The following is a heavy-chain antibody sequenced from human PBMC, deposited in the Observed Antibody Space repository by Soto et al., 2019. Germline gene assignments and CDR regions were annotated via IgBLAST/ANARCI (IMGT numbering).Heavy chain of an antibody. CDR3: PKPIAYSPSDGMDV. J-gene: IGHJ6*02. V-gene: IGHV3-30*18. CDR1: GFTFRSFG. Sequence: GGSLRLSCAASGFTFRSFGMHWVRQAPGKGLEWVALISYDGSDEYYADSVKGRFTVSRDNSKNTLYLQMNSLQVEDTDIYSCPKPIAYSPSDGMDVWGQGTTVTVSS. CDR2: ISYDGSDE. D-gene: IGHD2-21*01.